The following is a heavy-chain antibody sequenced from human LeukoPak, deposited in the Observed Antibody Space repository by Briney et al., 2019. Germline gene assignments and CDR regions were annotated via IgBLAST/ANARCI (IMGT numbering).Heavy chain of an antibody. J-gene: IGHJ5*02. CDR1: GYTFTSYD. Sequence: ASVKVSCKASGYTFTSYDINWVRQATGQGLEWMGWMNPNSGNTGYAQKFQGRVTMTRNTSISTAYMELSSLRSEDTAVYYCARGAYCSSTSCYVWFDPWGQGTLVTVSS. D-gene: IGHD2-2*01. CDR3: ARGAYCSSTSCYVWFDP. CDR2: MNPNSGNT. V-gene: IGHV1-8*01.